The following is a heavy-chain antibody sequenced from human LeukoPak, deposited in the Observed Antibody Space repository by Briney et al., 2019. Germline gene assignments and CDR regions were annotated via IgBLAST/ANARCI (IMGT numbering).Heavy chain of an antibody. J-gene: IGHJ4*02. D-gene: IGHD1-26*01. Sequence: PGRSLRLSCAASGFTFSSYGMHWVRQAPGKGLEWVAVIWYDGNNKYYADSVKGRFTISRDNSKNTLSLQMSSLRAEDTAVYYCAKSATVGIKAPFDCWGQGALVTVSS. CDR3: AKSATVGIKAPFDC. CDR1: GFTFSSYG. CDR2: IWYDGNNK. V-gene: IGHV3-33*06.